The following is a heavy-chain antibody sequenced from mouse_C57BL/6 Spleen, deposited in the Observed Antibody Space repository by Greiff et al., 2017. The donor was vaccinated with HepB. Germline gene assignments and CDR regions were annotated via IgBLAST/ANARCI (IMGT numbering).Heavy chain of an antibody. J-gene: IGHJ4*01. CDR2: INPNNGGT. D-gene: IGHD2-5*01. V-gene: IGHV1-18*01. Sequence: VQLQQSGPELVKPGASVKIPCKASGYTFTDYNMDWVKQSDGKSLAWIGDINPNNGGTIYNQKFKGKATLTVDKSSSTAYMELRSLTSEDTAVYYCARLGYYSNYEDAMDYWGQGTSGTVSS. CDR3: ARLGYYSNYEDAMDY. CDR1: GYTFTDYN.